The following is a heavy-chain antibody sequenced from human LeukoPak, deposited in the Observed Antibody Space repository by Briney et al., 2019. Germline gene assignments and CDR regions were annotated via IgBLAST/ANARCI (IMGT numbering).Heavy chain of an antibody. Sequence: SETLSLTCTVSGGSIRSSYYYWSWIRQPPGKGLEWIGEINHSGSTNYNPSLKSRVTISVDTSKNQFSLKLSSVTAADTAVYYCARAGYSSGWYGAGGFYFDYWGQGTLVTVSS. CDR3: ARAGYSSGWYGAGGFYFDY. D-gene: IGHD6-19*01. V-gene: IGHV4-39*07. J-gene: IGHJ4*02. CDR2: INHSGST. CDR1: GGSIRSSYYY.